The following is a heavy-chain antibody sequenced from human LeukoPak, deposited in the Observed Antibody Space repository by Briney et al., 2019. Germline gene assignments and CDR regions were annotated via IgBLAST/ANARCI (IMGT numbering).Heavy chain of an antibody. CDR2: ISYDGSNK. CDR3: ARDVGKAVVRAQWLVRY. CDR1: GFTFSSYA. D-gene: IGHD6-19*01. Sequence: PGRSLRLSCAASGFTFSSYAMHWVRQAPGKGLEWVAVISYDGSNKYYADSVKGRFTISRDNSKNTLYLQMNSLRAEDTAVYYCARDVGKAVVRAQWLVRYWGQGTLVTVSS. V-gene: IGHV3-30-3*01. J-gene: IGHJ4*02.